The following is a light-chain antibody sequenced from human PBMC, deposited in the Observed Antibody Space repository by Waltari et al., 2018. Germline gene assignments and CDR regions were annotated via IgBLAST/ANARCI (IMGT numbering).Light chain of an antibody. V-gene: IGKV3-20*01. CDR3: PHYARLPAT. J-gene: IGKJ4*02. CDR2: GAS. CDR1: QCVSRA. Sequence: EIVLTQCAGCLSSSPGERVTVSCTPSQCVSRALAWYQQTPGQAPRLLIFGASNRATGIPDRFSGSGSETDFSLTICRLEPEDFAVYYGPHYARLPATFGRGTKVQIK.